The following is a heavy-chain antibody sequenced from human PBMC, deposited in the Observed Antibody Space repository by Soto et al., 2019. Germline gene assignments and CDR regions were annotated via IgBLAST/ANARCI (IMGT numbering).Heavy chain of an antibody. CDR3: ANSGPQYSGYVGAFDI. CDR2: ISWNSGSI. V-gene: IGHV3-9*01. J-gene: IGHJ3*02. D-gene: IGHD5-12*01. CDR1: GFTFDDYA. Sequence: GGSLRLSCAASGFTFDDYAMHWVRQAPGKGLEWVSGISWNSGSIGYADSVKGRFTISRDNAKNSLYLQMNSLRAEDTALYYCANSGPQYSGYVGAFDIWGQGTMVTVSS.